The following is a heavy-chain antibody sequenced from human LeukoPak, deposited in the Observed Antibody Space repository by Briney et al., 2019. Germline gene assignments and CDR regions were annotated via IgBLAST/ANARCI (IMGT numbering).Heavy chain of an antibody. J-gene: IGHJ4*02. Sequence: ASVKVSCKASGYTFTSYGISWVRQAPGQGLEWMGWISAYNGNTKYAQTLQGRVTMTTDTSTSTAYMELRSPRSDDTAVYYCTSTGYSGHDPLHYWGRGTLVTVSS. V-gene: IGHV1-18*01. CDR2: ISAYNGNT. CDR3: TSTGYSGHDPLHY. D-gene: IGHD5-12*01. CDR1: GYTFTSYG.